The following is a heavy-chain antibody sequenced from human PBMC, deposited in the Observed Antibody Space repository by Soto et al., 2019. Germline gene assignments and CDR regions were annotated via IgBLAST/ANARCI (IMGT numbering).Heavy chain of an antibody. D-gene: IGHD3-16*02. CDR2: IYHSGST. J-gene: IGHJ5*02. V-gene: IGHV4-30-2*01. CDR1: GGSISSGGYS. Sequence: SETLSLTCAVSGGSISSGGYSWSWIRQPPGKGLEWIGYIYHSGSTYYNPSLKSRVTISVDRSKNQFSLKLSSVTAADTAVYYCARGSSEGINVWGSYPLGGFDPWGQGTLVTVSS. CDR3: ARGSSEGINVWGSYPLGGFDP.